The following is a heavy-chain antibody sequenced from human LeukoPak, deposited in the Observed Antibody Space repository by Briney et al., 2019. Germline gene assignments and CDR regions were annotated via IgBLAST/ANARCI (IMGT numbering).Heavy chain of an antibody. J-gene: IGHJ3*02. D-gene: IGHD1-1*01. CDR1: GSRFSTYW. Sequence: EPLKISCKGSGSRFSTYWFGWVRQMPGKGLEWMGLIYPDDSDTRYSPSFRGQVTISADKSINTAYLQWNSLKASDTAMYYCASHANDRTAFDIWGQGTMVRVSS. CDR2: IYPDDSDT. CDR3: ASHANDRTAFDI. V-gene: IGHV5-51*01.